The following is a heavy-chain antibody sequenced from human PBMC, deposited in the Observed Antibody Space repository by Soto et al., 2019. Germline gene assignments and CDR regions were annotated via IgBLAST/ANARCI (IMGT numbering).Heavy chain of an antibody. Sequence: PGGSLRLSXTASGFTFSEYSMSWVGQAPGKGLEWVSSITHSGTYVYYADSVKGRFTISRDSASNSLFLQMTSLRAEDTAVYHCARARGNDWYSDYWGQGTLVTVSS. CDR3: ARARGNDWYSDY. CDR2: ITHSGTYV. J-gene: IGHJ4*02. V-gene: IGHV3-21*01. D-gene: IGHD5-12*01. CDR1: GFTFSEYS.